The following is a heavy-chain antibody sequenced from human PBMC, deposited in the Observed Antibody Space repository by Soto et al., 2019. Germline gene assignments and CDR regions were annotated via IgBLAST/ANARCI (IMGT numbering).Heavy chain of an antibody. Sequence: PSETLSLTCAVSGYSISTGFNWAWIRQPPGKGLEWIGSIYHSGSTYYNLSLKSRVTISSDASKNQISLKLSSVTAADTAVYYCARALVGATFQNWFDPWGQGTLVTVSS. CDR3: ARALVGATFQNWFDP. V-gene: IGHV4-38-2*01. J-gene: IGHJ5*02. D-gene: IGHD1-26*01. CDR1: GYSISTGFN. CDR2: IYHSGST.